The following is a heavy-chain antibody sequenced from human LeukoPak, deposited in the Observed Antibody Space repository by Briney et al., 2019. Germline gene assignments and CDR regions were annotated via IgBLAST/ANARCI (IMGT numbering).Heavy chain of an antibody. CDR3: AKALGIAAAPFDY. CDR1: GFGFSTHD. V-gene: IGHV3-23*01. Sequence: GGSLRLSCVASGFGFSTHDMSWGRQTPGKGLEWVSSISGFDSGTYYTDSVRGRFTISRDTSKNTLYMQMNNLRAEDTAVYYCAKALGIAAAPFDYWGQGTLVTVSS. D-gene: IGHD6-13*01. J-gene: IGHJ4*02. CDR2: ISGFDSGT.